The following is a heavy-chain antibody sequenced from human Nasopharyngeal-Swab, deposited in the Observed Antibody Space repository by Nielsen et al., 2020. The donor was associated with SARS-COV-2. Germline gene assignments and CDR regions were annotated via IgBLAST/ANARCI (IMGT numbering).Heavy chain of an antibody. Sequence: GESLKISCAASGFTFSSYWMSWVRQAPGKGLEWVANIKQDGSEKYYVDSVKGRFTISRGDAKNSLYLQMNSLRAEDTAVYYCATGSTTVVTPEYYYYMDVWGKGTTVTVSS. J-gene: IGHJ6*03. V-gene: IGHV3-7*01. CDR1: GFTFSSYW. CDR2: IKQDGSEK. D-gene: IGHD4-23*01. CDR3: ATGSTTVVTPEYYYYMDV.